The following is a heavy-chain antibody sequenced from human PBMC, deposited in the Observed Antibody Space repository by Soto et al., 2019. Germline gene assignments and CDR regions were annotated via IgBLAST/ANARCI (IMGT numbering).Heavy chain of an antibody. CDR3: ARDRSWFGELSPSYGMDV. V-gene: IGHV4-31*03. J-gene: IGHJ6*02. D-gene: IGHD3-10*01. CDR1: GGSITSGGYY. CDR2: IYNSGST. Sequence: KTSETLSLTCTVSGGSITSGGYYWSWIRQHPGKGLEWIGYIYNSGSTYYNPSLKSRVTISVDTSKNQFSLKLSSVTAADTAVYYCARDRSWFGELSPSYGMDVWGQGTTVTVSS.